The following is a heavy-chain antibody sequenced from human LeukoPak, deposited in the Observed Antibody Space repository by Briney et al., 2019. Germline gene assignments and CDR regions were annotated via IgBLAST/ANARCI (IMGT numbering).Heavy chain of an antibody. CDR3: ATEPYDDRKGHPRGGFQH. CDR1: GGSISSSNW. CDR2: IYHSGST. V-gene: IGHV4-4*02. Sequence: SGTLSLTCAVSGGSISSSNWWSWVRQSPGKGLEWIGEIYHSGSTNYNPSLKSRVTIAVDKSKNQFSLKLSSVTVADTAMYYCATEPYDDRKGHPRGGFQHWGQGTLVTVSS. D-gene: IGHD3-22*01. J-gene: IGHJ1*01.